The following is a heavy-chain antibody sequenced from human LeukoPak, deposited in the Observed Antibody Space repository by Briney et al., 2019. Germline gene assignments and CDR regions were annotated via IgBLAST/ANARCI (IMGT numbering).Heavy chain of an antibody. V-gene: IGHV4-4*07. Sequence: SGTLSLTCTVSGGSISSYYWSWIRQPAGKGLEWIGRIRTSGGTNYNPSLKSRVTMSVDTSKNQFSLKLTSMTAADTAVYYCARDEGQLAGYYFDYWGQGTLVTVSS. CDR2: IRTSGGT. J-gene: IGHJ4*02. CDR1: GGSISSYY. D-gene: IGHD6-6*01. CDR3: ARDEGQLAGYYFDY.